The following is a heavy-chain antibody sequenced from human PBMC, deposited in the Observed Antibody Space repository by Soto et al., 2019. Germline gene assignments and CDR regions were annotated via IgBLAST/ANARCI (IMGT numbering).Heavy chain of an antibody. CDR1: GFTFSSYG. D-gene: IGHD3-3*01. CDR2: IWYDGSNK. CDR3: ARGRSYDFWSGHSGPLFDY. V-gene: IGHV3-33*01. Sequence: LRLSCAASGFTFSSYGMHWVRQAPGKGLEWVAVIWYDGSNKYYADSVKGRFTISRDNSKNTLYLQMNSLRAEDTAVYYCARGRSYDFWSGHSGPLFDYWGQGTLVTVSS. J-gene: IGHJ4*02.